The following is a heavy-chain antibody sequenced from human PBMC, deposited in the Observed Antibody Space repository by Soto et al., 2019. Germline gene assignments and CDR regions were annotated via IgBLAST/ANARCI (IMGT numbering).Heavy chain of an antibody. V-gene: IGHV5-51*01. CDR3: ARHGNPKQWLVSNWFDP. CDR2: IYPGDSDT. J-gene: IGHJ5*02. CDR1: GYSFTSYW. D-gene: IGHD6-19*01. Sequence: GASLKISCKGSGYSFTSYWVGWVRQMPGKGLEWMGIIYPGDSDTRYSPSFQGQVTISADKSISTAYLQWSSLKASDTAMYYCARHGNPKQWLVSNWFDPWGQGTLVTVS.